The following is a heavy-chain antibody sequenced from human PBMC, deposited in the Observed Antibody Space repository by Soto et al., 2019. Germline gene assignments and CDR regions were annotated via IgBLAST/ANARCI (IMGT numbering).Heavy chain of an antibody. D-gene: IGHD3-16*01. CDR1: GVSVSSGYHY. CDR2: VYFSGST. CDR3: ARADPDASVGY. J-gene: IGHJ4*02. V-gene: IGHV4-61*01. Sequence: SETLSLTCTVSGVSVSSGYHYWSWIRQPPGKGLEWIGFVYFSGSTHYNPSLRSRVTILLDTSKNQFSLKVNSVTAADTAVYYCARADPDASVGYWGQGTLVTVSS.